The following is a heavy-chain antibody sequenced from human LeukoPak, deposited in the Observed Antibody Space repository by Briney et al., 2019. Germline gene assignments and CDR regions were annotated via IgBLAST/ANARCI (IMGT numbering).Heavy chain of an antibody. J-gene: IGHJ4*02. V-gene: IGHV3-30*04. D-gene: IGHD3-16*01. CDR1: GFTFSSYA. CDR3: AKGPQGRYGIKAWYFDY. Sequence: PGGSLRLSCAASGFTFSSYAMHWVRQAPGKGLEWVAVISYDGSNKYYADSVKGRFTISRDNSKNTLYLQMNSLRAEDTAVYYCAKGPQGRYGIKAWYFDYWGQGTLVTVSS. CDR2: ISYDGSNK.